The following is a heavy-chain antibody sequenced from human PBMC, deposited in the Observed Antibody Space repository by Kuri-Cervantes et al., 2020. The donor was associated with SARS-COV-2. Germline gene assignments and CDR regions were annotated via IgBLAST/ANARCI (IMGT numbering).Heavy chain of an antibody. CDR2: ISWDGGST. D-gene: IGHD1-26*01. Sequence: GESLKISCAASGFTFDDYTMHWVRQAPGKGLEWVSLISWDGGSTYYADSVKGRFTISRDNSKNTLYLQMNSLRAEDTAVYYCAKPRSGSYLDAFDIWGQGTMVTVSS. V-gene: IGHV3-43*01. J-gene: IGHJ3*02. CDR3: AKPRSGSYLDAFDI. CDR1: GFTFDDYT.